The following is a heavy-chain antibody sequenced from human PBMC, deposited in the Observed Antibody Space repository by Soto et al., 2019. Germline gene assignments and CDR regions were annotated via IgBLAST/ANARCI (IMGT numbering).Heavy chain of an antibody. J-gene: IGHJ4*02. CDR3: AKDLFRAALDY. CDR1: GFTFISYG. CDR2: ISYDGSNK. D-gene: IGHD6-13*01. V-gene: IGHV3-30*18. Sequence: GGSLRLSCAASGFTFISYGMHWVRQAPGKGLEWVAVISYDGSNKYYADSVKGRFTISRDNSKNTLYLQMNSLRAEDTAVYYCAKDLFRAALDYWGQGTLVTVSS.